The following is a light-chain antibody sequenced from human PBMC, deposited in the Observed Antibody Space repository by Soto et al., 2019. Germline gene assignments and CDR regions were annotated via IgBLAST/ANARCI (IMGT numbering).Light chain of an antibody. Sequence: DIQMTQSPSTLSASVGDRVTITCRARESISSWLAWYQQKSGKAPKLLIYKASTLESGVPSRFSGSGSGTKLTLSISSLQPDDLATYYCQQYSSSPYTFGQGTKLEIK. CDR3: QQYSSSPYT. J-gene: IGKJ2*01. V-gene: IGKV1-5*03. CDR1: ESISSW. CDR2: KAS.